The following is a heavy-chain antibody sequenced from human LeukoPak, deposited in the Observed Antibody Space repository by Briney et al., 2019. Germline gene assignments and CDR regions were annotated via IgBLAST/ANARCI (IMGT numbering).Heavy chain of an antibody. V-gene: IGHV3-23*01. CDR3: AKDRADVVPTMVLDY. CDR2: ISGSGGST. J-gene: IGHJ4*02. D-gene: IGHD5-12*01. Sequence: PGGSLRLSCAASGFTFSSYAMSWVRQAPGKGLEWVSAISGSGGSTYYADSMKGRFTISRDNSKNTLYLQMNSLRAEDTAVYYCAKDRADVVPTMVLDYWGQGTLVTVSS. CDR1: GFTFSSYA.